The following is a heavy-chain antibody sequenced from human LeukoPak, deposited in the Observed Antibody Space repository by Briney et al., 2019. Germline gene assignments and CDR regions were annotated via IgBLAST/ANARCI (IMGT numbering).Heavy chain of an antibody. J-gene: IGHJ4*02. Sequence: PGGSLRLSCAASGFTFSSYSMNWVRQTPGKGLEWVSSISSSTSYKYHADSVKGRFTISRDNAKNSLFLQMNSLRAEDTAVYYCAANYYGSGSYPPFDYWGQGTVVTVSS. CDR1: GFTFSSYS. V-gene: IGHV3-21*01. D-gene: IGHD3-10*01. CDR3: AANYYGSGSYPPFDY. CDR2: ISSSTSYK.